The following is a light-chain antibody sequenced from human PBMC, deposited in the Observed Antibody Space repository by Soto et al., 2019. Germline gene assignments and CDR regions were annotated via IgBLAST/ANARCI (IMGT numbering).Light chain of an antibody. J-gene: IGLJ1*01. CDR2: GNS. Sequence: QSVLTQPPSVSGAPGQRVTISCTGSSSNIGAGYDVHWYQQLPGTAPKFLIYGNSNRPSGVLDRFSGSKSGTSASLAITGLQAEDEADYYCQSYDSSLSGYVFGTGTKLTVL. CDR1: SSNIGAGYD. V-gene: IGLV1-40*01. CDR3: QSYDSSLSGYV.